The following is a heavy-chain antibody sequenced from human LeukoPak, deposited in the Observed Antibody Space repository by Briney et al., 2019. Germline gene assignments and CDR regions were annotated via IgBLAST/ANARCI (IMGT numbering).Heavy chain of an antibody. CDR2: IYHSGST. D-gene: IGHD1-26*01. Sequence: SQTLSLTCTVSGGSISSGGYHWSWIRQPPGKGLEWIGYIYHSGSTYYNPSLKSRVTISVDRSKNQFSLKLSSVTAADTAVYYCARLPSGSYDYWGQGTLVTVSS. CDR3: ARLPSGSYDY. V-gene: IGHV4-30-2*01. J-gene: IGHJ4*02. CDR1: GGSISSGGYH.